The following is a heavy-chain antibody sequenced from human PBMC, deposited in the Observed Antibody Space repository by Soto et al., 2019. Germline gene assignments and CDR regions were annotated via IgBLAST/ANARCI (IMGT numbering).Heavy chain of an antibody. Sequence: SETLSLTCAVTGFSITSGYYWGWIRQPPGKGLEWIGNIYHDGITYYNPSLKSRVTMSVDTSNNQFSLRLTPVTAADTAVYYCASAYDSSAYTFDFWGQGTLVTVSS. CDR1: GFSITSGYY. CDR3: ASAYDSSAYTFDF. CDR2: IYHDGIT. J-gene: IGHJ4*02. V-gene: IGHV4-38-2*01. D-gene: IGHD3-22*01.